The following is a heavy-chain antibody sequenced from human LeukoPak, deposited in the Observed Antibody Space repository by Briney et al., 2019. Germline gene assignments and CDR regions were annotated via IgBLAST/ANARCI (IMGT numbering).Heavy chain of an antibody. CDR3: ARGPPHTMVRGVIITPGAFDI. V-gene: IGHV4-34*01. Sequence: SETLSLTCAVYGGSFSGYYWSWIRQPPGKGLEWIGEINHSGSTNYNPSLKSRVTISVDTSKNQFSLKLSSVTAADTAVYYCARGPPHTMVRGVIITPGAFDIWGQGTMVTVSS. J-gene: IGHJ3*02. CDR1: GGSFSGYY. D-gene: IGHD3-10*01. CDR2: INHSGST.